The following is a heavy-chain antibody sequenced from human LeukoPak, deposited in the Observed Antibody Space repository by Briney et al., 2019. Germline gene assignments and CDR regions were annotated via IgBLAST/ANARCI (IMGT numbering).Heavy chain of an antibody. V-gene: IGHV1-18*01. CDR1: GYTFTTYG. J-gene: IGHJ3*02. D-gene: IGHD3-10*01. CDR2: ISAYNGNT. CDR3: ARGFVVRGVSPIRPPLSGAFHI. Sequence: ASVKVSCKASGYTFTTYGISWVRQAPGQGLEWMGRISAYNGNTNYAQKFQGRVTMTTDTSTNTAYMELRSLRSDDTAVYYCARGFVVRGVSPIRPPLSGAFHIWGQGTMVTVSS.